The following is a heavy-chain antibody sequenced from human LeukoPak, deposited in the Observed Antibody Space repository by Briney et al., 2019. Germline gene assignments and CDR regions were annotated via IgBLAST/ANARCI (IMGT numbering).Heavy chain of an antibody. CDR1: GGSISSGGYS. Sequence: SETLSLTCAVSGGSISSGGYSWSWIRQPPGKGLEWTGYIYHSGSTYYNPSLKSRVTISVDRSKNQFSLKLSSVTAADTAVYYCARSRSGYSYEHGXFEIWGQGTMVTVSS. CDR2: IYHSGST. CDR3: ARSRSGYSYEHGXFEI. J-gene: IGHJ3*02. D-gene: IGHD5-18*01. V-gene: IGHV4-30-2*02.